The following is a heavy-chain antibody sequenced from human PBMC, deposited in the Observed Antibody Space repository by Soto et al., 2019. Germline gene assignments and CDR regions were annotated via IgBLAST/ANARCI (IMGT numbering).Heavy chain of an antibody. J-gene: IGHJ4*02. Sequence: EVQLLESGGTLVQPGGSLRLSCAASGFSFSNYALSWVRQAPGKGLEWVSTFSAGGRTYYADSVKCRFTIARDSSQNTVHLQISDLRPEDTAVYYCAKESLPEHYGDTLFDYLGQGTRVTVSS. V-gene: IGHV3-23*01. CDR1: GFSFSNYA. CDR2: FSAGGRT. CDR3: AKESLPEHYGDTLFDY. D-gene: IGHD4-17*01.